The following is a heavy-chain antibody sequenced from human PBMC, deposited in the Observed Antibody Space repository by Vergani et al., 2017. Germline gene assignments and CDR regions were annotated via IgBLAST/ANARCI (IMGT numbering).Heavy chain of an antibody. J-gene: IGHJ6*03. Sequence: QVQLVQSGAEVKKPGASVKVSCKASGYTFTSYAMHWVRQAPGQRLEWMGWINAGNGNTKYSQKFQGRVTITRDTSASTAYMELSSLRSEDTAVYYCARESLTFGELLNCYYMDVWGKGTTVTVSS. CDR2: INAGNGNT. CDR3: ARESLTFGELLNCYYMDV. D-gene: IGHD3-10*01. V-gene: IGHV1-3*01. CDR1: GYTFTSYA.